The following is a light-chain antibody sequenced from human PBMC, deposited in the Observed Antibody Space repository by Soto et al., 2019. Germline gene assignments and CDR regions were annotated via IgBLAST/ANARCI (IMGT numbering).Light chain of an antibody. J-gene: IGKJ1*01. V-gene: IGKV1-27*01. Sequence: DIQMTQSPSSLSASVGDRVTITCRASQGISNYLAWYQQKPGKVPQLLIYSASVLQSWVPSRFSGRGSETDFTLTISSLQPEDVATYYCQKYNSALLTFGQGTKVEIK. CDR3: QKYNSALLT. CDR1: QGISNY. CDR2: SAS.